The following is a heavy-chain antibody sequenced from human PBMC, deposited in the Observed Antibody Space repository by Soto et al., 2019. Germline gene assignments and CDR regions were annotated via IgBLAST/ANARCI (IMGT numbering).Heavy chain of an antibody. D-gene: IGHD2-2*01. CDR3: ARGGDCSSTSCYEYYYYGMDV. V-gene: IGHV1-69*01. J-gene: IGHJ6*02. Sequence: QVQLVQSGAEVKKPGSSVKVSCTASGGTFSSYAISWVRQAPGQGLEWMGGIIPIFGTANYAQKFQGRVTITADESTSTAYMELSSLRSEDTAVYYCARGGDCSSTSCYEYYYYGMDVWGQGTTVTVSS. CDR1: GGTFSSYA. CDR2: IIPIFGTA.